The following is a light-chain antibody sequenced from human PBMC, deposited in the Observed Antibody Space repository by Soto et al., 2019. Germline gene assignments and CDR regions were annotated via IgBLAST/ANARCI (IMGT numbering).Light chain of an antibody. CDR3: QQGYDARLT. J-gene: IGKJ1*01. CDR1: QTIGTY. V-gene: IGKV1-39*01. CDR2: DAS. Sequence: IEVTQSPSSLAASLGDRVTITCRASQTIGTYVNWYRQKSGAAPELLIYDASTLQSGVPSRFRGGASGTDFTLTISSLQLDDFGSYCCQQGYDARLTFGQGTKVEIK.